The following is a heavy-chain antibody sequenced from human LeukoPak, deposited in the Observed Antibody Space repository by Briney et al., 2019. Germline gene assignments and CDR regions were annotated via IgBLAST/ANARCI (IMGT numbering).Heavy chain of an antibody. CDR3: ARPLCGDTGAYFDY. Sequence: AETLSLTCTVSGGSMSSYYWTWIRQPPGKGLEWIGSLSHRGSTNYNPSLLSRVNISLDTSKNQFSLKLSTVTAADTAVYYCARPLCGDTGAYFDYWDQGTLVTVS. V-gene: IGHV4-59*08. CDR1: GGSMSSYY. J-gene: IGHJ4*02. CDR2: LSHRGST. D-gene: IGHD2-21*02.